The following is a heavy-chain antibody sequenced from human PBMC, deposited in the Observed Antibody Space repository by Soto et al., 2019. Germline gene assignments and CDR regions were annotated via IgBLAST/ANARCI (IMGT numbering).Heavy chain of an antibody. V-gene: IGHV1-18*01. CDR3: TRGKSIAGAEGY. CDR2: ISAINGVT. D-gene: IGHD6-6*01. Sequence: QVQLVQSGGEVRKPGASVKVSCKASGYTFATYGVSWVRQAPGQGLEWVGWISAINGVTSSAQKFQDRVIMTTDTSTSTAFMELRSLRSDDAAIYYCTRGKSIAGAEGYWGQGTRVTVSS. J-gene: IGHJ4*02. CDR1: GYTFATYG.